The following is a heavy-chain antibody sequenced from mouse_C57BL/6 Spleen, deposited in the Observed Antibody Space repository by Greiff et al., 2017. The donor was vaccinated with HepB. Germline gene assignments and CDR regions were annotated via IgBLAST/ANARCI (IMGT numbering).Heavy chain of an antibody. V-gene: IGHV1-69*01. CDR1: GYTFTSYW. D-gene: IGHD4-1*01. CDR2: IDPSDSYT. J-gene: IGHJ2*01. Sequence: VQLQQPGAELVMPGASVKLSCKASGYTFTSYWMHWVKQRPGQGLEWIGEIDPSDSYTNYNQKFKGKSTLTVDKSSSTAYMQLSSLTSEDSAVYYCARWTGTKRGIYYFDYWGQGTTLTVSS. CDR3: ARWTGTKRGIYYFDY.